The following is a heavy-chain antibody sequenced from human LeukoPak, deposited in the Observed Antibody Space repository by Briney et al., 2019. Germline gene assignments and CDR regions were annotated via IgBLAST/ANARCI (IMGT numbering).Heavy chain of an antibody. CDR2: LRYDGSNE. Sequence: PGGSLTLSCAASGITFSSYALHWLRQAPGKGLEWVASLRYDGSNEYYADSVKGRFTISRDNSKNTLHLQMNNLRAEAVAVYYCAKEYSSGWYYFDYRGQGTLVTVSS. CDR3: AKEYSSGWYYFDY. D-gene: IGHD6-19*01. CDR1: GITFSSYA. J-gene: IGHJ4*02. V-gene: IGHV3-30*02.